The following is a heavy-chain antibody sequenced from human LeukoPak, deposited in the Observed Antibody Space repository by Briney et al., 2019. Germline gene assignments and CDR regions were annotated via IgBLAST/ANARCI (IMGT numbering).Heavy chain of an antibody. J-gene: IGHJ3*02. CDR1: GFTFSTYN. CDR2: ITLSSTAI. CDR3: ARDLPPYYDFWSGYYHSSYDAFDI. D-gene: IGHD3-3*01. Sequence: PGGSLRLSCVASGFTFSTYNMNWVRQAPGKGLEWVAYITLSSTAIYYADSVKGRFTISRDNAKNSLYLQMNSLRAEDTAVYYCARDLPPYYDFWSGYYHSSYDAFDIWGQGTMVTVSS. V-gene: IGHV3-48*01.